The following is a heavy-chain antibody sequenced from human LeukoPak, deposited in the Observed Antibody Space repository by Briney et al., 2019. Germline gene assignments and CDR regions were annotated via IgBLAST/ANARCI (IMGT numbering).Heavy chain of an antibody. Sequence: SQTLSLTCTVSGGSISSGSYYWSWIRQPAGKGLVWIGRIYTSGSTNYNPSLKSRVTISVDTSKNQFSLKLSSVTAADTAVYYCARLARSGGSCYPFDYWGQGTLVTVSS. D-gene: IGHD2-15*01. CDR3: ARLARSGGSCYPFDY. J-gene: IGHJ4*02. CDR2: IYTSGST. CDR1: GGSISSGSYY. V-gene: IGHV4-61*02.